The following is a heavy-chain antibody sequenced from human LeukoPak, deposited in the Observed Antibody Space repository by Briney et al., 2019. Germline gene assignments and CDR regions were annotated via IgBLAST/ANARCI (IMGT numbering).Heavy chain of an antibody. J-gene: IGHJ5*02. CDR1: GGSISSSSYY. CDR3: ARDISKRSHPRFGWFDP. D-gene: IGHD2/OR15-2a*01. CDR2: IYYSGST. V-gene: IGHV4-39*07. Sequence: SETLSLTCTVSGGSISSSSYYWGWIRQPPGKGLEWIGSIYYSGSTYYNPSLKSRVTISVDTSKNQFSLKLSSVTAADTAVYYCARDISKRSHPRFGWFDPWGQGTLVTVSS.